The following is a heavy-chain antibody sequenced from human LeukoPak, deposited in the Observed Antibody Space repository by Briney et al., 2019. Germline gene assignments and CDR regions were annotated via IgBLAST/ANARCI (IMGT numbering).Heavy chain of an antibody. V-gene: IGHV3-21*01. CDR2: ISSSSSYI. CDR3: ARGPYIAAAGVDY. Sequence: GRSLRLSCAASGFTFSSYSMDWVHQAPGKGLEWVSSISSSSSYIYYADSVKGRFTISRDNAKNSLYLQMNSLRAEDTAVYYCARGPYIAAAGVDYWGQGTLVTVSS. J-gene: IGHJ4*02. CDR1: GFTFSSYS. D-gene: IGHD6-13*01.